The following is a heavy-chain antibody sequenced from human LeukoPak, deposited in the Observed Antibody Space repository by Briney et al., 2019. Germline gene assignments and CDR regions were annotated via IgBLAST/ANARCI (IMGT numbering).Heavy chain of an antibody. V-gene: IGHV4-39*01. CDR2: IYYSGST. J-gene: IGHJ6*03. CDR3: ARHLYYGSGSYHYYYMDV. Sequence: SETLSLTCTVSGGSISSSSYYWDWIRQPPGKGLEWIGSIYYSGSTYYNPSLKSRVTISVDTSKNQFSLKLSSVTAADTAVYYCARHLYYGSGSYHYYYMDVWGKGTTVTVSS. CDR1: GGSISSSSYY. D-gene: IGHD3-10*01.